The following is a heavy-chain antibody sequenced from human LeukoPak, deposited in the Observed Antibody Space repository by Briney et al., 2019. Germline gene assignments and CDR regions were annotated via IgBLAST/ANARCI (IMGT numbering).Heavy chain of an antibody. CDR1: GFTFSSYA. Sequence: GGSLRLSCAASGFTFSSYAMHWVRQAPGKGLEWVAVISYDGSNKYYADSVKGRFTISRDSSKNTLYLQMNSLRAEDTAVYYCARGATVVTADYWGQGTLVTVSS. D-gene: IGHD4-23*01. CDR3: ARGATVVTADY. J-gene: IGHJ4*02. V-gene: IGHV3-30-3*01. CDR2: ISYDGSNK.